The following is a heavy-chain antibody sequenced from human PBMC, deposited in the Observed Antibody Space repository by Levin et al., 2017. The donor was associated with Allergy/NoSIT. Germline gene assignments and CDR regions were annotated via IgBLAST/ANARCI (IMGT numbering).Heavy chain of an antibody. V-gene: IGHV3-23*01. D-gene: IGHD3-16*01. CDR2: ISDSGGST. J-gene: IGHJ5*02. Sequence: GESLKISCAASGFTFSSYAMSWVRQAPGKGLDWVSAISDSGGSTYYTDSVKGRFTISRDNSRNTLYLQMNSLRAEDTAVYYCAKEALIPGRPLDPWGQGTRVTVSS. CDR1: GFTFSSYA. CDR3: AKEALIPGRPLDP.